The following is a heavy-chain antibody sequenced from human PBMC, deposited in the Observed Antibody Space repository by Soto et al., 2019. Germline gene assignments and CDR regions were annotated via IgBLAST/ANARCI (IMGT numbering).Heavy chain of an antibody. J-gene: IGHJ6*02. D-gene: IGHD3-10*01. CDR2: INHSGST. CDR1: GGSFSGYY. Sequence: ASETLSLTCAVYGGSFSGYYWSWIRQPPGKGLEWIGEINHSGSTNYNPSLKSRVTISVDTSKNQFSLKLSSVTAADTAVYYCARVGYGSGSYLDGMDVWGQGTTVTVSS. V-gene: IGHV4-34*01. CDR3: ARVGYGSGSYLDGMDV.